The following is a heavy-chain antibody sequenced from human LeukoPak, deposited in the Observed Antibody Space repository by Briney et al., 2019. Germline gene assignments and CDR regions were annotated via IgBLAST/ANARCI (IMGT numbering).Heavy chain of an antibody. CDR2: ISYDGSNK. CDR3: ARDGIQLWFYYYYMDV. D-gene: IGHD5-18*01. J-gene: IGHJ6*03. Sequence: GGSLRLSCVASGFIFSSYAMHWVRQAPGKGLEWVAVISYDGSNKYYADSVKGRFTISRDNSKNTLYLQMNSLRAEDTAVYYCARDGIQLWFYYYYMDVWGKGTTVTVSS. V-gene: IGHV3-30*04. CDR1: GFIFSSYA.